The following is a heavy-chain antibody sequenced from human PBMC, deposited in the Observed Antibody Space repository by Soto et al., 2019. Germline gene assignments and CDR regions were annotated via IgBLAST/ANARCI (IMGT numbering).Heavy chain of an antibody. J-gene: IGHJ5*01. V-gene: IGHV1-18*01. D-gene: IGHD1-26*01. CDR3: ASDRALELGDS. CDR2: ISAYNGNT. Sequence: QVQLVQSGAEVKKPGASVKVSCKASGYTFTSYGISWVRQAPGQGLEGMGWISAYNGNTNYAQKLQGRVTMTTDTTTRTAYMELRSLRSDAAAVYYCASDRALELGDSWGQGTLVTVSS. CDR1: GYTFTSYG.